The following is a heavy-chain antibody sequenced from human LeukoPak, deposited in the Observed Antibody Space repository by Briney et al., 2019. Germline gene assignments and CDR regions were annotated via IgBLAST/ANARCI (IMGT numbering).Heavy chain of an antibody. CDR3: ARARGGYINLVDY. J-gene: IGHJ4*02. CDR2: INHSGST. V-gene: IGHV4-34*01. D-gene: IGHD5-24*01. Sequence: PSETLSLTCAAYGGSFSGYYWSWIRQPPGKGLEWIGEINHSGSTNYNPSLKSRVTISVDTSKNQFSLKLSSVTAADTAVYYCARARGGYINLVDYWGQGTLVTVSS. CDR1: GGSFSGYY.